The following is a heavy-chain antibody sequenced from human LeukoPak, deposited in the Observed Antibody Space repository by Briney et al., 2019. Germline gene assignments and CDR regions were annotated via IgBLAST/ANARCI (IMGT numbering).Heavy chain of an antibody. CDR2: IYPGDSDT. Sequence: GESLKISCKGSGYSFTSYWIGWVRQMPGKGLEWMGIIYPGDSDTRYSPSFQGQVTISADKSISTAYLQWSSLKASDTAMYYCASKGMRGSSYYYYGMDVWGQGTTVTVSS. V-gene: IGHV5-51*01. J-gene: IGHJ6*02. CDR3: ASKGMRGSSYYYYGMDV. CDR1: GYSFTSYW. D-gene: IGHD1-26*01.